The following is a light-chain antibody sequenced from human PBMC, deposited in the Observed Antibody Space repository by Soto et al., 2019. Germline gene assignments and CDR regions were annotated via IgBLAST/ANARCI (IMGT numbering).Light chain of an antibody. Sequence: DIQMTQSPSSLSASVGDRVTITCRASQHIRNYLNWYQQRPGKTPNLLVYAASNLRGGVPSRFSGSGSGTVFTLTINSLQPEDFATYYCQQIHSTSSYTFGQGTRVDIK. CDR2: AAS. CDR3: QQIHSTSSYT. V-gene: IGKV1-39*01. J-gene: IGKJ2*01. CDR1: QHIRNY.